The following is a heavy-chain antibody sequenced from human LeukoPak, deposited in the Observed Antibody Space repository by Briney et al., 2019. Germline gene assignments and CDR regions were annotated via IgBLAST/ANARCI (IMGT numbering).Heavy chain of an antibody. CDR3: ARAQWYYDGTNYSPSGFDG. Sequence: SETLSLTCTVSGASISTYYWSWFRQPAGKGLEWIGRIHASGSTYYNPSLKSRVSMSMDMSKNQFSLKVRSVTAADTAVYYCARAQWYYDGTNYSPSGFDGWGQGTLVTVSS. J-gene: IGHJ4*02. CDR2: IHASGST. D-gene: IGHD3-22*01. V-gene: IGHV4-4*07. CDR1: GASISTYY.